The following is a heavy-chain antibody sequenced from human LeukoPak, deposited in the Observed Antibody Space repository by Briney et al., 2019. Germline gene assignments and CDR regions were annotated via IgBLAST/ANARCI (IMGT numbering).Heavy chain of an antibody. V-gene: IGHV3-43*01. CDR2: ISWDGGST. CDR3: AKDFRSSWYYMDV. Sequence: GGSLRLSCAASGFTFDDYTMHWVRQAPGKGLEWVSLISWDGGSTYYADSVKGRFTISRDNSKNSLYLQMNSLRTEDTALYYCAKDFRSSWYYMDVWGKGTTVTVSS. J-gene: IGHJ6*03. CDR1: GFTFDDYT. D-gene: IGHD6-13*01.